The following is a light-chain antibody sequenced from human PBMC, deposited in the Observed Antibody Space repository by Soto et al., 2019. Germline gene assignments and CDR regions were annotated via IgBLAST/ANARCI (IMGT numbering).Light chain of an antibody. Sequence: EIVLPQSPGTLSLSPGEESTLSFRSSQSGDINYLAWYQQKPGQTPRLIIYGASGRADGIPHRFSGSGFGTDFTLTISKVEPEDFAVYYCQQYGTPRSVTFGQGTRLEIK. J-gene: IGKJ5*01. CDR1: QSGDINY. CDR3: QQYGTPRSVT. CDR2: GAS. V-gene: IGKV3-20*01.